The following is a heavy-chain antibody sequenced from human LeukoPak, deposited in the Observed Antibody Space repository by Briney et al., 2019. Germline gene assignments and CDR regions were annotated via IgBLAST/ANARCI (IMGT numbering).Heavy chain of an antibody. CDR3: ARDDSPYLGYYGMDV. J-gene: IGHJ6*02. D-gene: IGHD3-16*01. Sequence: PGRSLRLSCAASGFTFDDYAMHWVRQAPGKGLEWVSGISWNSGSIGYADSVKGRFTISRDNAKNSLYLQMNSLRAEDTAVYYCARDDSPYLGYYGMDVWGQGTTVTVSS. CDR2: ISWNSGSI. V-gene: IGHV3-9*01. CDR1: GFTFDDYA.